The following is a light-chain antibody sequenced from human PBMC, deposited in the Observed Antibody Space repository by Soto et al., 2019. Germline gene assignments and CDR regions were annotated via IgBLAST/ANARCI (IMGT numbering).Light chain of an antibody. CDR3: KQYNNWPLT. CDR1: PSVSSA. J-gene: IGKJ4*01. V-gene: IGKV3-15*01. Sequence: EIAMAQSPAALSLSPGERATVLCAASPSVSSACGGSHQKHGQAPTRLIAGAATRGNGIPAKLSGSGSATEFILTISSLQSEDFAVYYCKQYNNWPLTFGGGTMVDVK. CDR2: GAA.